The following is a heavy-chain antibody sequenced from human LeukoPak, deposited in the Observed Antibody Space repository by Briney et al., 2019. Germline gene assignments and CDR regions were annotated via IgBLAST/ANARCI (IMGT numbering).Heavy chain of an antibody. Sequence: GASVKVSCKASGYTFTSYGISWVRQAPGQGLEWMGWISAYNGNTNYAQKLQGRVTMTTDTSTSTAYMELRSLRSDDTAVYYCATRGPPSDIVVVPAAINIDYYYYYYMDVWGKGTTVTVSS. CDR1: GYTFTSYG. V-gene: IGHV1-18*01. J-gene: IGHJ6*03. CDR3: ATRGPPSDIVVVPAAINIDYYYYYYMDV. CDR2: ISAYNGNT. D-gene: IGHD2-2*01.